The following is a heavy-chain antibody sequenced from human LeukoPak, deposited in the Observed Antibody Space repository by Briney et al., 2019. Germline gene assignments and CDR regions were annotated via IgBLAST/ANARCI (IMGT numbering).Heavy chain of an antibody. J-gene: IGHJ4*02. Sequence: GVSLRLSCAASGFTVSSSYMSWDRQAPGKGLEWVSIISSAGTTYYADSVKGSFTIYRANSKNTVYLQVNSLRDEDTAVYYCARDLEAANTYYFDYWGQGTMVTVSS. D-gene: IGHD6-13*01. CDR1: GFTVSSSY. CDR2: ISSAGTT. V-gene: IGHV3-66*01. CDR3: ARDLEAANTYYFDY.